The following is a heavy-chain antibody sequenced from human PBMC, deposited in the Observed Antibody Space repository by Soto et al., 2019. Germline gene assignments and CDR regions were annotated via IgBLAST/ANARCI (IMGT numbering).Heavy chain of an antibody. V-gene: IGHV4-59*01. CDR2: IYYSGST. Sequence: SETLSLTCTVSGGSISSYYWSWIRQPPGKGLEWIGYIYYSGSTNYNPSLKSRVTISVDTSKNQFSLKLSSVTAADTAVYYCARVMEYGMFDPWGQGTLVTVSS. CDR3: ARVMEYGMFDP. CDR1: GGSISSYY. D-gene: IGHD1-1*01. J-gene: IGHJ5*02.